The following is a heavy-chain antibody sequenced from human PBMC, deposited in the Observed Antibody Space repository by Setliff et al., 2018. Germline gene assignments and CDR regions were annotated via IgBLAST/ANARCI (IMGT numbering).Heavy chain of an antibody. V-gene: IGHV4-30-4*08. CDR2: IYHSGSA. Sequence: KTSETLSLTCTVSGDSISSGDYFWSWIRQPPGKGLEWIAYIYHSGSAYYNPSLKSRVTMSVDTSKNQFSLHLTSVTAADTAVYYCAREVGTSTSSDAFDVWGQGMMVTV. D-gene: IGHD1-26*01. CDR1: GDSISSGDYF. CDR3: AREVGTSTSSDAFDV. J-gene: IGHJ3*01.